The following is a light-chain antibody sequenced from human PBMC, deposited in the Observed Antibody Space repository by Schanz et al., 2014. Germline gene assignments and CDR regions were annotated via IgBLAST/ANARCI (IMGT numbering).Light chain of an antibody. Sequence: EIVMTQSPATLSVSPGETVTLSCRASQSVSSNLAWYQQRPGQAPRLLIFGASSRATGIPARFSGSGSGTEFTLTISSLQSEDVAVYYCQQYNNWPPVYTFGQGTKLEIK. CDR3: QQYNNWPPVYT. J-gene: IGKJ2*01. CDR1: QSVSSN. V-gene: IGKV3-15*01. CDR2: GAS.